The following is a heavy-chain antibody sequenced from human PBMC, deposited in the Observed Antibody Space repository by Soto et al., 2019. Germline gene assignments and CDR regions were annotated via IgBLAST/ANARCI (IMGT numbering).Heavy chain of an antibody. CDR1: GFTFGSSD. V-gene: IGHV3-23*01. Sequence: PGGSLRLSCAASGFTFGSSDMTWVRQAPGKGLEWVSIISGSGGSTYYADSVKGRFTISRDNSKNTLYLQMNSLRVEDTAIYYCAKANSGSYSWFDPWGQGTLVTVSS. CDR3: AKANSGSYSWFDP. CDR2: ISGSGGST. J-gene: IGHJ5*02. D-gene: IGHD1-26*01.